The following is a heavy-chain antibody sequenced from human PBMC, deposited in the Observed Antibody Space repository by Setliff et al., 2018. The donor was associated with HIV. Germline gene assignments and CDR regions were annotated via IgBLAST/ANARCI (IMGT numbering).Heavy chain of an antibody. CDR2: IKQDGSEK. V-gene: IGHV3-7*01. CDR1: GFTFSRCW. Sequence: GGSLRLSCVASGFTFSRCWMSWVRQAPGKGLEWVGNIKQDGSEKYYVDSVKGRFTISRDNAKNSLYLQMDSLRADDTAMYYCACPKEGYSGSGGAFQIWGQGTMVTVSS. D-gene: IGHD3-10*01. CDR3: ACPKEGYSGSGGAFQI. J-gene: IGHJ3*02.